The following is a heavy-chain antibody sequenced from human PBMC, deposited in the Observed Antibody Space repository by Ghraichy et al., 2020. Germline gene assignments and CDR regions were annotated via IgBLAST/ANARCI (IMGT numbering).Heavy chain of an antibody. CDR2: ISGSGDST. J-gene: IGHJ6*02. CDR3: AKGWWVHYRMDV. Sequence: GGSLRLSCAASGLTFTSYPMNWVRQAAGKGPEWVSVISGSGDSTYYADSVKGRFTIFRDNSKNTLYLQMNSLRVDDTAVYYCAKGWWVHYRMDVWGHGTAVTVSS. D-gene: IGHD2-15*01. CDR1: GLTFTSYP. V-gene: IGHV3-23*01.